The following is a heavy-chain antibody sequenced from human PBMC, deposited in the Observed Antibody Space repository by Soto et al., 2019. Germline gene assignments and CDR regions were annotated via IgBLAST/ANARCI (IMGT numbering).Heavy chain of an antibody. Sequence: GGSLRLSCAASGFTFSSYGMHWVRQAPGKGLEWVAVISYDGSNKYYADSVKGRFTISRDNSKNTLYLQMNSLRAEDTAVYYCAKEGVAGDRDAFDIWGQGTMVTV. CDR1: GFTFSSYG. V-gene: IGHV3-30*18. CDR2: ISYDGSNK. J-gene: IGHJ3*02. CDR3: AKEGVAGDRDAFDI. D-gene: IGHD6-19*01.